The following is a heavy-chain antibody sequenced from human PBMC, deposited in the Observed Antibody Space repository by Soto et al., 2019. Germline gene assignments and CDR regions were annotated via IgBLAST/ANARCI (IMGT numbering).Heavy chain of an antibody. V-gene: IGHV3-66*01. D-gene: IGHD6-13*01. CDR3: VLAPTGKQLAGSFPP. CDR2: IYSGGST. CDR1: GFTVSTNY. J-gene: IGHJ1*01. Sequence: EVQLVESGGGLVQPGGSLRLSCSASGFTVSTNYMTWVRQAPGKGLEWVSTIYSGGSTYYADSVKGRFTISRDNSDHTLSLQMNSLRDADTAVYYCVLAPTGKQLAGSFPPWGQGTLVTVSS.